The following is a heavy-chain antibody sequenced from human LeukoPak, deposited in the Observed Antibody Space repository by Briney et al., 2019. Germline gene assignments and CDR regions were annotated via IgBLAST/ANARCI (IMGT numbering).Heavy chain of an antibody. CDR2: ISGSGGST. CDR1: GFTFSSYA. Sequence: GGSLRLSCAASGFTFSSYAMSWVRQAPGKGLEWASAISGSGGSTYYADSVKGRFTISRDNSKNTLYLQMNSLRAEDTAVYYCAKLGPITGYSSGWYSGVDWFDPWGQGTLVTVSS. CDR3: AKLGPITGYSSGWYSGVDWFDP. J-gene: IGHJ5*02. D-gene: IGHD6-19*01. V-gene: IGHV3-23*01.